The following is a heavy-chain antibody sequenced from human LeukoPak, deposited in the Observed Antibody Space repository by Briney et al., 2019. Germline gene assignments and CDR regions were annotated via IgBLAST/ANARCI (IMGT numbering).Heavy chain of an antibody. V-gene: IGHV3-21*01. D-gene: IGHD3-22*01. CDR2: ISSSSSYI. Sequence: GGSLRLSCAASGFTISSDSMNWVRQAPGKGLEWVSSISSSSSYIYYADSVKGRFTISRDNANNSLYLQMNSLRAEDTAVYYCARSAGIVVVTPSDYWGQGTLVTVSS. CDR1: GFTISSDS. CDR3: ARSAGIVVVTPSDY. J-gene: IGHJ4*02.